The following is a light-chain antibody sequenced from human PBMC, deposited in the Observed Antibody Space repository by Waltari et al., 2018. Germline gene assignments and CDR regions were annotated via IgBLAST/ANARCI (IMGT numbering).Light chain of an antibody. CDR2: DAS. Sequence: AIRITQSPSSLSASTGDRVTITCRASQSISSYLAWYQQKPGTAPKPLIYDASSLESGVPSRFSGSGSGTDFTLTISSLQPEDFATYYCQQFNSYPFTFGQGTRLEIK. J-gene: IGKJ5*01. CDR1: QSISSY. V-gene: IGKV1-8*01. CDR3: QQFNSYPFT.